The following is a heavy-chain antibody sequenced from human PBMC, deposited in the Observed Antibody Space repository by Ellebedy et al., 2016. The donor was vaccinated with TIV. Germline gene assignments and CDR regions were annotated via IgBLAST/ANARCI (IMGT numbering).Heavy chain of an antibody. V-gene: IGHV4-4*02. D-gene: IGHD3-10*01. Sequence: MPSETLSLTCAVSGDSISSGNWWSWVRQPPGKGLEGIGEVYHTGSTYYNPSLKSRVAISVDTSKNQFSLKLSSVTAADTAMYYCARDGTMGDLFDSWGQGTLVTVSS. CDR3: ARDGTMGDLFDS. CDR1: GDSISSGNW. J-gene: IGHJ4*02. CDR2: VYHTGST.